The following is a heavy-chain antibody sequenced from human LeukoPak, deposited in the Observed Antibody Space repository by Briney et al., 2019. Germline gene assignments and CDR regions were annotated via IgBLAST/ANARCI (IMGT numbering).Heavy chain of an antibody. CDR1: GFTFSVYG. CDR3: ARYIVSSVTTGYFDL. CDR2: IRNDGSNK. J-gene: IGHJ2*01. D-gene: IGHD4-17*01. Sequence: PGGSLRLSCAASGFTFSVYGMHWVRQAPGKGLEWVAFIRNDGSNKYYADSVKGRFTISRDNSKSTLYLQMSSLRAEDTTVYYCARYIVSSVTTGYFDLWGHGTLVTVSS. V-gene: IGHV3-30*02.